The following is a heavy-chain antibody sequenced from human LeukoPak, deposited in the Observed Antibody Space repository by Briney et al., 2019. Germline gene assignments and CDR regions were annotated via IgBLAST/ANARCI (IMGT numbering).Heavy chain of an antibody. D-gene: IGHD2-2*01. Sequence: SETLSLTCTVSGGSISSYYWGWIRQPAGKGLEWIGRIYTSGSTNYNPSLKSRVTMSVDTSKNQFSLKLSSVTAADTAVYYCARSTPAARSYYYYMDVWGKGTTVTISS. CDR1: GGSISSYY. CDR2: IYTSGST. CDR3: ARSTPAARSYYYYMDV. V-gene: IGHV4-4*07. J-gene: IGHJ6*03.